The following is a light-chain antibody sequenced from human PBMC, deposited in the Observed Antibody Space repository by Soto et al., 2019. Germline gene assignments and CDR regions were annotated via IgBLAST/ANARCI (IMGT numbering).Light chain of an antibody. J-gene: IGLJ2*01. V-gene: IGLV2-11*01. CDR1: RSDVGGYKY. CDR3: CSYGGGRTPMG. CDR2: DVS. Sequence: QSVLSHPLSVSWSPGQSVAISCTGSRSDVGGYKYVSWYQQFPGKAPKLIIYDVSRRPSGVPDRFSGSKSGNTASLTISGLHAEDERDYHCCSYGGGRTPMGFGGGTQLTVL.